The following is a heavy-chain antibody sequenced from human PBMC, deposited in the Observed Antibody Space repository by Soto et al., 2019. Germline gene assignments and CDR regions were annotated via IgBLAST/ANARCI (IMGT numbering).Heavy chain of an antibody. D-gene: IGHD3-3*01. V-gene: IGHV1-8*01. CDR3: ARGIREGYDFWSGYVYYYGMDV. J-gene: IGHJ6*02. CDR1: GYTFTSYD. Sequence: ASVKVSCKACGYTFTSYDINWVRQATGQGLEWMGWMNPNSGNTGYAQKFQGRVTMTRNTSISTAYMELSSLRSEDTAVYYCARGIREGYDFWSGYVYYYGMDVWGQGTTVTVSS. CDR2: MNPNSGNT.